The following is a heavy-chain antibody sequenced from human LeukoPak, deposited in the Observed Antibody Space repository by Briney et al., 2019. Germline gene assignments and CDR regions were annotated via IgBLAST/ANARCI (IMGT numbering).Heavy chain of an antibody. CDR2: IIPIFGTA. V-gene: IGHV1-69*13. J-gene: IGHJ4*02. CDR1: GGTFSSYA. D-gene: IGHD5-18*01. Sequence: ASVKVSCKASGGTFSSYAISWVRQAPGQGLEWMGGIIPIFGTANYAQKFQGRVTITADESTSTAYMELSSLRSEDTAVYYCARGIVGRGYGYGDFDYWGQGTLVTVSS. CDR3: ARGIVGRGYGYGDFDY.